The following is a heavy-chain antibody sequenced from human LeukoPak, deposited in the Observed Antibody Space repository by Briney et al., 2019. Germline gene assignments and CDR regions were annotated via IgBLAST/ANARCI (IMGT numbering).Heavy chain of an antibody. J-gene: IGHJ4*02. D-gene: IGHD1-7*01. V-gene: IGHV4-4*07. CDR2: ISGSGTA. CDR3: ARGTELTRTSGHYSFDY. CDR1: AGSINTYF. Sequence: KPSETLSLTCTVSAGSINTYFWTWVRQPAGKGLEWIGRISGSGTAYYNPSLESRVTISLGTANNQLFLRMTSVSAADTAVYYCARGTELTRTSGHYSFDYWGQGTLVSVSS.